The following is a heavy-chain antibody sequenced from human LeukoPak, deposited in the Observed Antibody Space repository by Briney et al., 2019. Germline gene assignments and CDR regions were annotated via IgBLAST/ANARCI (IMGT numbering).Heavy chain of an antibody. CDR3: ARARWDSSGPYYFDY. CDR1: GYTFTSYD. D-gene: IGHD3-22*01. CDR2: MNPNSGNT. Sequence: GASVKVSCKASGYTFTSYDINWVRQATGQGLEWMGWMNPNSGNTGYAQKFQGRVTITRNTSISTAYMELSSLRSEDTAVYYCARARWDSSGPYYFDYWGQGTLVTVSS. V-gene: IGHV1-8*03. J-gene: IGHJ4*02.